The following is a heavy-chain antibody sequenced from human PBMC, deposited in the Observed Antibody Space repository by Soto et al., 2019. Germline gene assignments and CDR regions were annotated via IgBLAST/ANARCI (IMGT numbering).Heavy chain of an antibody. CDR2: TYYRSKWYN. CDR1: GDSVSSNSAA. D-gene: IGHD3-10*01. J-gene: IGHJ6*02. V-gene: IGHV6-1*01. CDR3: ARGGPMVRGVITYYGMDV. Sequence: SQTLSLTCAISGDSVSSNSAAWNWIRQSPSRGLEWLGRTYYRSKWYNDYAVSVKSRITINPDTSKNQFSLQLNSVTPEDTAVYYCARGGPMVRGVITYYGMDVWGQXTTVTVSS.